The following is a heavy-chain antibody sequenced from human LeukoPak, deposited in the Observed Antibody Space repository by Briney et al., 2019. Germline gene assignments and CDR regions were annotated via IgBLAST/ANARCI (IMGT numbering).Heavy chain of an antibody. J-gene: IGHJ1*01. Sequence: ASVKVSCKASGYTFTSYAMHWVRQAPGQRLEWMGWINAGNGNAKYSQKFQGRVTITRDTSASTAYMELSSLRSEDTAVYYCARDRSDSSGGAEYFQHWGQGTLVTVSS. V-gene: IGHV1-3*01. CDR1: GYTFTSYA. CDR3: ARDRSDSSGGAEYFQH. CDR2: INAGNGNA. D-gene: IGHD6-19*01.